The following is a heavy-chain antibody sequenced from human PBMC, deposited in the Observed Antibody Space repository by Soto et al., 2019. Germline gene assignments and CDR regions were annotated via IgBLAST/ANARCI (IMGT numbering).Heavy chain of an antibody. CDR3: ARSIVVVTALDY. V-gene: IGHV4-30-4*01. J-gene: IGHJ4*02. CDR2: ISYGGST. D-gene: IGHD2-21*02. Sequence: SETLSLTCTVSGGSISSGNYYWSWIRQPPGKGLEWIGFISYGGSTYYSASLKSRFTISVDTSKNQFSLNLSFVTAADTAVYYCARSIVVVTALDYWGQGTLVTVSS. CDR1: GGSISSGNYY.